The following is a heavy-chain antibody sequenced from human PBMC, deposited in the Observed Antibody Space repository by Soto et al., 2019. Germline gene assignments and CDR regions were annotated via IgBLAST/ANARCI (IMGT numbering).Heavy chain of an antibody. V-gene: IGHV3-30*03. J-gene: IGHJ4*02. Sequence: QVQLVESGGGVVQPGRSLRLSCAASGFTFSTYDMHWVRQAPGKGLEWVAVISSDGSNEYYADSVKGRFTISRDNSKNTRYVQMTSLRAEDTAVYYCARDLGDSSADDGADYWGQGTLVTVSS. CDR2: ISSDGSNE. CDR3: ARDLGDSSADDGADY. D-gene: IGHD6-25*01. CDR1: GFTFSTYD.